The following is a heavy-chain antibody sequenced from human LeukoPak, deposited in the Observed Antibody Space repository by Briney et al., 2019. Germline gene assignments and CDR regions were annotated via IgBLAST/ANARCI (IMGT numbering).Heavy chain of an antibody. V-gene: IGHV1-3*01. J-gene: IGHJ4*02. CDR2: INAGNGNT. CDR3: AGGRLLWFGELLYDPRIDY. Sequence: GSVKDAFQGSCYTLTYYVLHWVGPAPGRRLEWVGWINAGNGNTKYSQKFQGRATITRDTSASTAYMELSSLRSEDTAVYYCAGGRLLWFGELLYDPRIDYWGQGTLVTVSS. D-gene: IGHD3-10*01. CDR1: CYTLTYYV.